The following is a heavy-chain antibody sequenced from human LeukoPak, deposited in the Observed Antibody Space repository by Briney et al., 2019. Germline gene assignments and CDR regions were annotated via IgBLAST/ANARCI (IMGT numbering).Heavy chain of an antibody. Sequence: PSETLSLTCTVSGSSISSYYWSWIRQPAGKGLEWIGRIYTTGSTNYNPSLKSRVTMSVDTSKNQFSLKLSSVTAADTAVYYCARVDMRAGYSSLYFDYWGQGTLVTVSS. CDR1: GSSISSYY. CDR3: ARVDMRAGYSSLYFDY. J-gene: IGHJ4*02. D-gene: IGHD6-13*01. CDR2: IYTTGST. V-gene: IGHV4-4*07.